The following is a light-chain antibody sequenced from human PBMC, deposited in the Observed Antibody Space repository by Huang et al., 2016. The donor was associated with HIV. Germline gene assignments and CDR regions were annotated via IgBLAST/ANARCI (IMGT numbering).Light chain of an antibody. CDR2: GAS. CDR3: HQYNDWPPWT. Sequence: EIVMTQSPATLSVSPGERAILLCRGSQNIDTNVAWYQQKPGQAPMLLIFGASTRATGISARFTGGGSETEFTLTITSVQSEDVAMYYYHQYNDWPPWTFGQGTRVEI. J-gene: IGKJ1*01. CDR1: QNIDTN. V-gene: IGKV3-15*01.